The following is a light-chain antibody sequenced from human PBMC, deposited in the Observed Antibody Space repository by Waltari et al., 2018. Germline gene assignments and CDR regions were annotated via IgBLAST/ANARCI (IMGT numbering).Light chain of an antibody. CDR2: DAS. CDR3: QHYNSFSHIYT. CDR1: HTITYW. J-gene: IGKJ2*01. Sequence: IQMTQSPSTRSASVGDRVPITCRASHTITYWLPWYQPKPGKPPNVLIYDASTLESGVPSRFSGSGSGTEFTLTINSLQPDDFATYYCQHYNSFSHIYTFGQGTKLEI. V-gene: IGKV1-5*01.